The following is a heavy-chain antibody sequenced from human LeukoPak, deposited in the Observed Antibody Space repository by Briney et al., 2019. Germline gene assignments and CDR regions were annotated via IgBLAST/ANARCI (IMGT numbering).Heavy chain of an antibody. J-gene: IGHJ3*02. CDR3: ARGCNIAVFYYDSSPCAFDI. D-gene: IGHD3-22*01. Sequence: SETLSLTCAVYGGSFSGYYWSWIRQPPGKGLEWIGYIYYSGSTSYNPSLKSRVTISVDTSKNQFSLKLSSVTAADTAVYYCARGCNIAVFYYDSSPCAFDIWGQGTMVTVSS. CDR2: IYYSGST. V-gene: IGHV4-59*01. CDR1: GGSFSGYY.